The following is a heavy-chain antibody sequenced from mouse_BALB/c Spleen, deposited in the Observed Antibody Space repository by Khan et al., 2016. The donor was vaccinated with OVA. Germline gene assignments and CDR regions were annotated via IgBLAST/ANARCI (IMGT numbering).Heavy chain of an antibody. CDR2: ISSGGSYT. CDR3: ARVITTATGDYYAMDY. V-gene: IGHV5-6*01. D-gene: IGHD1-2*01. Sequence: EVELVESGGDLVKPGGSLKLSCSASGFTFSSYGMSWVRQTPDKRLEWVATISSGGSYTYYPDSVQGRFTISRDNAKNTLYLQMSSLKSEDTAMYYCARVITTATGDYYAMDYWGQGTSVTVSS. CDR1: GFTFSSYG. J-gene: IGHJ4*01.